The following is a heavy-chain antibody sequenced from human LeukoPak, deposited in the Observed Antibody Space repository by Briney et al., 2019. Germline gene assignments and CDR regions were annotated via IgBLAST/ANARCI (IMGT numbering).Heavy chain of an antibody. CDR3: AREGGNSGYDS. CDR2: IIPILGIA. V-gene: IGHV1-69*04. Sequence: SVTVSFTASGGTFSSYAISWVRQAPGQGLEWMGRIIPILGIANYAQKFQGRVTITADKSTSTAYMELSSLRSEDTAVYYCAREGGNSGYDSWGQGTLVTVSS. J-gene: IGHJ5*01. CDR1: GGTFSSYA. D-gene: IGHD5-12*01.